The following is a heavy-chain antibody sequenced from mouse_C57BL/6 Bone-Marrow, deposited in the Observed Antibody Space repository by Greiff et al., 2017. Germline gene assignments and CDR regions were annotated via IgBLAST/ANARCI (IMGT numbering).Heavy chain of an antibody. D-gene: IGHD2-1*01. V-gene: IGHV7-3*01. Sequence: EVQRVESGGGLVQPGGSLSLSCAASGFTFTDYYMSWVRQPPGKALEWLGFIRNKANGYTTEYSASVKGRFTISRDNSQSILYLQMNALRAADSATYYCARLGGIYFYATDYRCPRTSVPVSS. CDR2: IRNKANGYTT. J-gene: IGHJ4*01. CDR1: GFTFTDYY. CDR3: ARLGGIYFYATDY.